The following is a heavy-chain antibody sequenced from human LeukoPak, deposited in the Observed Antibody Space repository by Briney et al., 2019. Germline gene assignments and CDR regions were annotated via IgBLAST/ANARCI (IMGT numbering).Heavy chain of an antibody. CDR3: AKDGADIVVVVAAPLSYYYYGVDV. CDR1: GFTFSSYG. CDR2: ISYDGSNK. Sequence: GGSLRLSCAAPGFTFSSYGMHWVRQAPGKGLEWVAVISYDGSNKYYADSVKGRFTISRDNSKNTLYLQMNSLRAEDTAVYYCAKDGADIVVVVAAPLSYYYYGVDVWGQGTTVTVSS. J-gene: IGHJ6*02. V-gene: IGHV3-30*18. D-gene: IGHD2-15*01.